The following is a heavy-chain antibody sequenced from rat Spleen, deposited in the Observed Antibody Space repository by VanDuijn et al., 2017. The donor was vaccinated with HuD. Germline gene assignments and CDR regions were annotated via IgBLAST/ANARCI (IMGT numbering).Heavy chain of an antibody. CDR3: ARRHYGYTDYFDY. Sequence: EVQLVESGGGLVQPGGSLKLSCVASGITFTNYWMTWIRQAPRKGLEWVASISPSGGSTYYRDSVKGRFTISRANAKSTLNLQMDSLRSEDTATYYCARRHYGYTDYFDYWGQGVMVTVSS. D-gene: IGHD1-9*01. CDR1: GITFTNYW. J-gene: IGHJ2*01. CDR2: ISPSGGST. V-gene: IGHV5-31*01.